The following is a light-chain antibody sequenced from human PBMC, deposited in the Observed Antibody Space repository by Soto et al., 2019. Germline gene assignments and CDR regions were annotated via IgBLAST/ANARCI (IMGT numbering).Light chain of an antibody. CDR1: QSISGN. CDR3: QQYNSWTLIS. Sequence: ELMMTQSPATLSVSPGERATLSCRASQSISGNIAWYQQKPGQAPRLLIYAASIRASGIPARFSGTGFGREFTLSISSLQSEDSAVYYCQQYNSWTLISFGQGTRLEIK. J-gene: IGKJ5*01. CDR2: AAS. V-gene: IGKV3-15*01.